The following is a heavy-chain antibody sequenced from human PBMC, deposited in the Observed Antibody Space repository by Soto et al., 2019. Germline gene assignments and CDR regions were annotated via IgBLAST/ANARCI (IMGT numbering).Heavy chain of an antibody. J-gene: IGHJ6*02. Sequence: GESLKISCKGSGYSFTSYWIGWVRQMPGKGLEWMGIIYPGDSDTRYSPSFQGQVDISADKSISTAYLQWSSLKASDTAMYYCARSPDLWFGELLGHHYGMDVWGQGTTVTVSS. V-gene: IGHV5-51*01. D-gene: IGHD3-10*01. CDR3: ARSPDLWFGELLGHHYGMDV. CDR2: IYPGDSDT. CDR1: GYSFTSYW.